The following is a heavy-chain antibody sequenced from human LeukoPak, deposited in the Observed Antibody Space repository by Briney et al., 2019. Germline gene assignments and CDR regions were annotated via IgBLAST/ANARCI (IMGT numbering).Heavy chain of an antibody. V-gene: IGHV3-30*02. J-gene: IGHJ5*02. CDR1: GVTFSTYG. CDR2: IHYDGGNE. D-gene: IGHD2-2*01. CDR3: ARGLPSSTRTYNWFDP. Sequence: GGSLRLSCAASGVTFSTYGMHWVRHAPGKGLEWVAFIHYDGGNEYNGDSVKGRFTISRDNSKNTLYLQMNSLRPEDTAVYYCARGLPSSTRTYNWFDPWGPGTLVTVSS.